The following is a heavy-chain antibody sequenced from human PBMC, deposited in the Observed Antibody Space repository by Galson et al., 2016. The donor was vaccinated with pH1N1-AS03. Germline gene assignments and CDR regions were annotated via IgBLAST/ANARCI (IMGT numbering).Heavy chain of an antibody. D-gene: IGHD6-13*01. J-gene: IGHJ5*02. Sequence: SLRLSCAVSGFTFSNYGMHWVRQAPGKGLEWVAGISYDGSNEYYADSVKGRLTVSRDNSKNTLFLQMNSLRIEDTAVYYCALGRRAALAGVPLDRWGQGTLVTVSS. CDR3: ALGRRAALAGVPLDR. CDR1: GFTFSNYG. CDR2: ISYDGSNE. V-gene: IGHV3-30*03.